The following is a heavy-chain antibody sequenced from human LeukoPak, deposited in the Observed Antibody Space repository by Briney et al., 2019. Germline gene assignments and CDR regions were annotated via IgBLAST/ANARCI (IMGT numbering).Heavy chain of an antibody. J-gene: IGHJ6*04. CDR1: GGTFSSYA. D-gene: IGHD2-2*01. CDR3: ARGSYQLPLEVYYYGMDV. V-gene: IGHV1-69*13. CDR2: IIPIFGTA. Sequence: ASVKVSCKASGGTFSSYAISWVRQAPGQGLEWVGGIIPIFGTANYAQKFQGRVTITADESTSTAYMELSSLRSEDTAVYYCARGSYQLPLEVYYYGMDVWGKGTTVTVSS.